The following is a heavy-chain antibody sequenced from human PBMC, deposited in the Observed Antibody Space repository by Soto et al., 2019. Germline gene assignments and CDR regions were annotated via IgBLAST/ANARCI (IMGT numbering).Heavy chain of an antibody. D-gene: IGHD1-26*01. Sequence: SVKVSCEASEYTFTSYSMHWVRQAPGQGLEWMGIINPSGSSTSYAQNFQGRVTMTRDTSTSTVYMELSSLRSEDTADYYCASGRVGATPLYYYAMDVWGQGTTVTVSS. J-gene: IGHJ6*02. CDR2: INPSGSST. V-gene: IGHV1-46*01. CDR1: EYTFTSYS. CDR3: ASGRVGATPLYYYAMDV.